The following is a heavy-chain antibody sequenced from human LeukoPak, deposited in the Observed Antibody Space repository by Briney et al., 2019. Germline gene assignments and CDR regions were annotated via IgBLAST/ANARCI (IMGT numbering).Heavy chain of an antibody. D-gene: IGHD3-22*01. CDR1: GYTFTSYD. CDR3: ARTDYYDSSGYYYWDYYYMDV. Sequence: ASVKVSCKASGYTFTSYDINWVRQATGQGLEWMGWMNPNSGNTGYAQKFQGRVTITRNTSISTAYMELSRLRSDDTAVYYCARTDYYDSSGYYYWDYYYMDVWGKGTTVTISS. CDR2: MNPNSGNT. V-gene: IGHV1-8*03. J-gene: IGHJ6*03.